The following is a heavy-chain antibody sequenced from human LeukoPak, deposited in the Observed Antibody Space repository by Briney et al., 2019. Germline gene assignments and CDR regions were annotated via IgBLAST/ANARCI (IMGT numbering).Heavy chain of an antibody. Sequence: SETLSLTCTVSGGSISSGGYYWNWIRQHPGKGLEWIGYIYYSGSTYYNPSLKSRVTISVDTSKNQFSLKLSSVTAADTAVYYCARGAGSSWYLDYWGQGTLVTVSS. J-gene: IGHJ4*02. CDR1: GGSISSGGYY. D-gene: IGHD6-13*01. V-gene: IGHV4-31*03. CDR3: ARGAGSSWYLDY. CDR2: IYYSGST.